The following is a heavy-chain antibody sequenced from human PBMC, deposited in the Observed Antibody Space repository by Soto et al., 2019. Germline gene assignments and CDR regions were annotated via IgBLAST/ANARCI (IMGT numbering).Heavy chain of an antibody. CDR1: GFTFSNAW. CDR3: TTLSYLYYDGMEV. D-gene: IGHD2-2*01. V-gene: IGHV3-15*01. CDR2: IKSKVDGGTA. J-gene: IGHJ6*02. Sequence: GSLRLSCEASGFTFSNAWMNWVRQGPGKGLEWLGRIKSKVDGGTADYGAATKGRFSISRDDLKNMLYLQMNSLKPDDTAVYYCTTLSYLYYDGMEVWGQGTTVSVSS.